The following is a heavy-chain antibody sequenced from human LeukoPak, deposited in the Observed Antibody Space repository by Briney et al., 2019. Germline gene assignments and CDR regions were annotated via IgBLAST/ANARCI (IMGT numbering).Heavy chain of an antibody. Sequence: ASVKVSCKTSGYNFTNYGISWVRQAPGQGFEWMGWISANSGNRNYGQRFQGRVTMTTETSTSTAYMELSSLRSEDTAVYYCARLLNIVVVPPTLYDAFDIWGQGTMVTVSS. CDR2: ISANSGNR. CDR1: GYNFTNYG. CDR3: ARLLNIVVVPPTLYDAFDI. J-gene: IGHJ3*02. V-gene: IGHV1-18*01. D-gene: IGHD2-21*01.